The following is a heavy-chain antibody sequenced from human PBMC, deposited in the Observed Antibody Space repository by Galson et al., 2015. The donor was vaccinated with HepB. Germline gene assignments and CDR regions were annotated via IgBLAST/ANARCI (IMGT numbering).Heavy chain of an antibody. CDR3: VTTVRGINY. V-gene: IGHV3-23*01. D-gene: IGHD3-10*01. Sequence: SLRLSCAASGFTFNSYAMAWVRQAPGKGLEWVSVVTSGGGKKFYADSVTGRFLVSRDNSRNTLYLQTSSLRADDTAVYYCVTTVRGINYWGQGTLLTVSS. CDR2: VTSGGGKK. J-gene: IGHJ4*02. CDR1: GFTFNSYA.